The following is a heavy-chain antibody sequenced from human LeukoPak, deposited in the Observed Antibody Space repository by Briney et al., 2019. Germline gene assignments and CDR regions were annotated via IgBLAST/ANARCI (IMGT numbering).Heavy chain of an antibody. V-gene: IGHV3-30-3*01. Sequence: GRSLRLSCAASGFTFSSYAMHWVRQAPGKGLEWVAVISYDGSNKYYADSVKGRFTISRDNSKNTPYLQMNSLRAEDTAVYYCAREEGSSWSAFDYWGQGTLVTVSS. J-gene: IGHJ4*02. CDR2: ISYDGSNK. D-gene: IGHD6-13*01. CDR1: GFTFSSYA. CDR3: AREEGSSWSAFDY.